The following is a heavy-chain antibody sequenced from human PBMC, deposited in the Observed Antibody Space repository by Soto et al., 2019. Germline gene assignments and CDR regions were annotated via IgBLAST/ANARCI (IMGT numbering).Heavy chain of an antibody. J-gene: IGHJ3*02. CDR2: IVVGSGNT. V-gene: IGHV1-58*01. CDR3: AAPGLSYSGYDIDAFDI. CDR1: GFTFTRSA. D-gene: IGHD5-12*01. Sequence: AASVKVSCKASGFTFTRSAVQWVRQARGQRLEWIGWIVVGSGNTNYAQKFQERVTITRDMSTSTAHMELSSLRSEDTAVYYCAAPGLSYSGYDIDAFDIWGQGTMVTVSS.